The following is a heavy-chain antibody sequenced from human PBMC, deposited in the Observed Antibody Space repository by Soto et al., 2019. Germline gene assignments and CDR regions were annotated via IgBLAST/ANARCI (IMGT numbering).Heavy chain of an antibody. J-gene: IGHJ6*02. CDR3: ARALIQLWPHYYYGMDV. Sequence: SETLSLTCTVSGGSITSGDYYWSWIRQPPGKGLEWIGYIYYSGSTYHNPSLKSRVTISVDTSKNQFSLKLSSVTAADTAVYYCARALIQLWPHYYYGMDVWGQGTTVTVSS. CDR1: GGSITSGDYY. CDR2: IYYSGST. V-gene: IGHV4-30-4*01. D-gene: IGHD5-18*01.